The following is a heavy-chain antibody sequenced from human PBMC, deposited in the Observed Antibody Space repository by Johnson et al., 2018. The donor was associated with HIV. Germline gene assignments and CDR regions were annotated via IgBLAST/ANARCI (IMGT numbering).Heavy chain of an antibody. V-gene: IGHV3-20*04. J-gene: IGHJ3*02. CDR3: AREMAATNAWALDI. CDR2: ISWNGGNT. CDR1: GFTFDDYG. D-gene: IGHD5-24*01. Sequence: VQLVESGGGLVQPGGSLRLSCAASGFTFDDYGMSWVRQAPGKGLEWVSGISWNGGNTDYADSVEGRFTISRDNAKNSLYLQMNSLRAEDTAVYYCAREMAATNAWALDIWGQGTMVTVSS.